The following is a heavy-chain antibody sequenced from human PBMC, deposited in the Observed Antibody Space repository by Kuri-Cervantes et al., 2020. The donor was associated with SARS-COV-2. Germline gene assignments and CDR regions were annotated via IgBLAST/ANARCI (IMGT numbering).Heavy chain of an antibody. V-gene: IGHV3-23*01. CDR3: TREAYDYNMGFDS. CDR1: GFTFSSYA. CDR2: ISGSGGSK. Sequence: GESLKISCAASGFTFSSYAMSWVCQAPGKGLEWVSAISGSGGSKYYADSVKGRFTISRDNSRNIVYLQMNSLRPEDTALYYCTREAYDYNMGFDSWGQGTLVTVSS. J-gene: IGHJ4*02. D-gene: IGHD4-11*01.